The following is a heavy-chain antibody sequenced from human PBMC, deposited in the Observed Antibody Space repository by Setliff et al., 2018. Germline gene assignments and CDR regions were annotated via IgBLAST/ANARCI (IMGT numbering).Heavy chain of an antibody. V-gene: IGHV4-59*01. CDR2: IQKSGSA. J-gene: IGHJ6*02. D-gene: IGHD3-10*01. CDR1: GVSISSYY. Sequence: LSLTCTVSGVSISSYYWSWIRQPPGKGLECIGYIQKSGSANYNPSLMSRVTISVDTSRNQFSLKLRSVTAADTAVYYCARLSRDGLRYYGLDVWGQGATVTVSS. CDR3: ARLSRDGLRYYGLDV.